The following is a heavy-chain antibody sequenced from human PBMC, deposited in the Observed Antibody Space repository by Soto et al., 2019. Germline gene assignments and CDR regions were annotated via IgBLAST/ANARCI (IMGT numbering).Heavy chain of an antibody. CDR3: ATRMTTAPY. CDR1: GFAVSANY. CDR2: LYSGGDT. D-gene: IGHD4-17*01. Sequence: EAHLVGSGGGLVQPGGSLRLSCEASGFAVSANYLSWVRQAPGKGLEWVSLLYSGGDTDYADSVRGRFTISRDNSKNTLYRQMTSLKAEDTAVYYCATRMTTAPYWGQGALFNVSS. V-gene: IGHV3-66*01. J-gene: IGHJ4*02.